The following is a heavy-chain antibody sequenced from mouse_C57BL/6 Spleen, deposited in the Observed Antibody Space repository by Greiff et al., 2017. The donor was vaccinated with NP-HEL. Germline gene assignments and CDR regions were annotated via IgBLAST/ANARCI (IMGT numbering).Heavy chain of an antibody. CDR2: IYPGNSDT. CDR1: GYTFTSYW. V-gene: IGHV1-5*01. D-gene: IGHD1-1*01. CDR3: TEGYGSSYDWYFDV. J-gene: IGHJ1*03. Sequence: EVQLQQSGTVLARPGASVKMSCKTSGYTFTSYWMHWVKQRPGQGLEWIGAIYPGNSDTSYNQKFKGKAKLTAVTSASTAYMELSSLTNEDSAVYYCTEGYGSSYDWYFDVWGTGTTVTVSS.